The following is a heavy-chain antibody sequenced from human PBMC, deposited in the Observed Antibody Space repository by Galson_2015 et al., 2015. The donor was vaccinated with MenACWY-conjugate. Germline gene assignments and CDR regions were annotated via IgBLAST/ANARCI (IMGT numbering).Heavy chain of an antibody. CDR1: GFTFSSYA. CDR2: ISYDGSNK. CDR3: ARELLGQQLGYFDL. D-gene: IGHD6-13*01. Sequence: SLRLSCAASGFTFSSYAMHWVRQAPGKGLEWVAVISYDGSNKYYADSVKGRFTISRDNSKNTLYLQMNSLRAEDTAVYYCARELLGQQLGYFDLWGRGTLVTVSS. V-gene: IGHV3-30*04. J-gene: IGHJ2*01.